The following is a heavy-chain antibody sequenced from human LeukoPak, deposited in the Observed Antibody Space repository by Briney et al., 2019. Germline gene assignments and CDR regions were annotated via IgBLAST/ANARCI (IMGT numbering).Heavy chain of an antibody. CDR2: NRGSSGIT. CDR1: GFTFSSYA. Sequence: GGSLPLSCAASGFTFSSYAMSWLRPAAAKGLEGVSANRGSSGITYYADSVKSRFTISRDNSKNTLYLQMNSLRAEDTAVYYCAKDLNFWSGYYTLDYWGQGTLVTASS. D-gene: IGHD3-3*01. V-gene: IGHV3-23*01. J-gene: IGHJ4*02. CDR3: AKDLNFWSGYYTLDY.